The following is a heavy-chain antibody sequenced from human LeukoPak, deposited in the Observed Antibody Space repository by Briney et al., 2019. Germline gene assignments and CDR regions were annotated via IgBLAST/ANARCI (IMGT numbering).Heavy chain of an antibody. J-gene: IGHJ6*03. CDR3: ARLPRGISYYYYMDV. D-gene: IGHD3-10*01. Sequence: ASVKVSCKASGYTFTSSGISWVRQAPGQGLEWMGWMSAYKGNTNYAPKLQGRVTMTTDTSTSTTYMELRSLRSDDTAVYYCARLPRGISYYYYMDVWGKGTTVTVSS. CDR2: MSAYKGNT. CDR1: GYTFTSSG. V-gene: IGHV1-18*01.